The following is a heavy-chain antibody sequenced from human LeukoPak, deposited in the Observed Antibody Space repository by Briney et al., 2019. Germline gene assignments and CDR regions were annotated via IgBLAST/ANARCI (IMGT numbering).Heavy chain of an antibody. V-gene: IGHV3-23*01. D-gene: IGHD3-22*01. CDR2: ISGSGGST. J-gene: IGHJ4*02. CDR3: ARGRSFDSRATNGF. Sequence: GGSLRLSCAASGFTFSSYAMSWVRQAPGKGLEWVSAISGSGGSTYHADSVKGRFTISRDNSKNTLYLQMNSLRAEDTAVYYCARGRSFDSRATNGFWGQGTLVTVSS. CDR1: GFTFSSYA.